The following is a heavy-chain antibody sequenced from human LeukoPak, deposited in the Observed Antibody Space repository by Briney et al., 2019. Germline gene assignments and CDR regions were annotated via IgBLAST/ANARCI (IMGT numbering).Heavy chain of an antibody. CDR1: GGSISSSSFY. CDR2: IYYSGST. Sequence: ASEILSLTCSVSGGSISSSSFYWGWIRQPPRKGLEWIGSIYYSGSTYYNPSLKSRVTISVDTSKNQFSLKLSSVTAADTAVYYCARAKPPHAWGSYRYLPGYFDLWGRGTLVTVSS. CDR3: ARAKPPHAWGSYRYLPGYFDL. D-gene: IGHD3-16*02. V-gene: IGHV4-39*07. J-gene: IGHJ2*01.